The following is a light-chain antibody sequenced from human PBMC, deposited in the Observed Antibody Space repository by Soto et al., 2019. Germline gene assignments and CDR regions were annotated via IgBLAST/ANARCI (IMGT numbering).Light chain of an antibody. CDR1: QSVSSN. CDR2: GAS. Sequence: EILMTQSPATLSVSPGERATLSCRASQSVSSNLAWYHQKPGQAPRLLIYGASTRATGIPARFSGSGSGTEFTLTISSLQSEDFAVYYCQQYNNWPRTFGQGTKVEIE. CDR3: QQYNNWPRT. J-gene: IGKJ1*01. V-gene: IGKV3-15*01.